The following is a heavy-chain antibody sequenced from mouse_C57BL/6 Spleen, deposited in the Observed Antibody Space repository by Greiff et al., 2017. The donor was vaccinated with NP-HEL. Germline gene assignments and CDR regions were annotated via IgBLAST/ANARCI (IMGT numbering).Heavy chain of an antibody. CDR3: APTGSYWYFDV. Sequence: QVHVKQSGPELVKPGASVKISCKASGYSFTSYYIHWVKQRPGQGLEWIGWIYPGSGNTKYNEKFKGKATLTADTSSSTAYMQLSSLTSEDSAVYYCAPTGSYWYFDVWGTGTTVTVSS. CDR2: IYPGSGNT. D-gene: IGHD4-1*02. V-gene: IGHV1-66*01. J-gene: IGHJ1*03. CDR1: GYSFTSYY.